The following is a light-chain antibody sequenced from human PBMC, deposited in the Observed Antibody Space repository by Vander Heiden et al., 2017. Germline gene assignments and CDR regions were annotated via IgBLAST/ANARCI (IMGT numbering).Light chain of an antibody. Sequence: DIAMTQSPDFLAVSLGERATINCKSSQTVLNSSKNKHNLAWYQQKPGQSPKLLFYWASSRQSGVPDRFSGSGSGTDFTLTISSLQAEDVAVYYCQQYYSIPFTFGPGTKVEIK. V-gene: IGKV4-1*01. CDR1: QTVLNSSKNKHN. CDR3: QQYYSIPFT. J-gene: IGKJ3*01. CDR2: WAS.